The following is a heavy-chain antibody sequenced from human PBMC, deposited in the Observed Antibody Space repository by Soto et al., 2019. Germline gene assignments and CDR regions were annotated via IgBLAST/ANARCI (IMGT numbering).Heavy chain of an antibody. Sequence: SETLSLTCAVYGGSFSGYYWSWIRQPPGKGLEWIGEINHSGSTNYNPSLKSRVTISVDTSKNQFSLKLSSVTAADTAVYYCARNRGYYGSGRYYYYYMDVWGKGTTVTVSS. CDR3: ARNRGYYGSGRYYYYYMDV. CDR2: INHSGST. CDR1: GGSFSGYY. D-gene: IGHD3-10*01. V-gene: IGHV4-34*01. J-gene: IGHJ6*03.